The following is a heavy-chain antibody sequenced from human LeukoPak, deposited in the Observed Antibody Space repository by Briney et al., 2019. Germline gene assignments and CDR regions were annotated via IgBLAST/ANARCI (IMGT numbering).Heavy chain of an antibody. V-gene: IGHV5-51*01. CDR3: ARLDVVTGAQTWGVHNYYMDV. Sequence: GESLKISCQVSGYSFISYWIGWVRQMPGKGLEWMGIVFPADSETKYSPSFQGQVTISADKSTTTAYLQWSSLKASDTAMYYCARLDVVTGAQTWGVHNYYMDVWGKGTTVIVPS. CDR1: GYSFISYW. D-gene: IGHD3-9*01. J-gene: IGHJ6*03. CDR2: VFPADSET.